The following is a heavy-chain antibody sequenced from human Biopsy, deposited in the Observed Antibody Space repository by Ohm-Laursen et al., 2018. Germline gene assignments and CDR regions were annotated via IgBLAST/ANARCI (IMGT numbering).Heavy chain of an antibody. V-gene: IGHV4-39*01. CDR1: GVSISSRNHY. Sequence: TLSLTCSVSGVSISSRNHYWGWLRQPPGKGLEWIGHVYYSGSTFYNSSLESRVTVSVDTSKNQFHLRLTSMSASDTAVYYCARHSLDDFWSGAHYYFDYWGLGTLVTVSS. CDR3: ARHSLDDFWSGAHYYFDY. CDR2: VYYSGST. D-gene: IGHD3-3*01. J-gene: IGHJ4*02.